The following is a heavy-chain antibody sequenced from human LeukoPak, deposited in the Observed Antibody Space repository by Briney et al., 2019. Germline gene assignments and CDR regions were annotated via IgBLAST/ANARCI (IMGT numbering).Heavy chain of an antibody. CDR1: GGSFSDYY. V-gene: IGHV4-34*01. D-gene: IGHD3-10*01. Sequence: PSETLSLTCAVYGGSFSDYYWSWIRQPPGKGLEWIGSIYYSGSTYYNPSLKSRVTISVDTSKNQFSLKLSSVTAADTAVYYCARHTRGIWFGEYYYMDVWGKGTTVTISS. CDR3: ARHTRGIWFGEYYYMDV. J-gene: IGHJ6*03. CDR2: IYYSGST.